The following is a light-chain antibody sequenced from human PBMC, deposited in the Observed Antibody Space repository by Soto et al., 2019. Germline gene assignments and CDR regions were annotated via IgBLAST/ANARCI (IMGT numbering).Light chain of an antibody. J-gene: IGKJ1*01. CDR3: QQYGSSGT. V-gene: IGKV3-20*01. CDR2: GAS. CDR1: ESVGDY. Sequence: EIVLTQSPGALSLSAGDRATLSCWASESVGDYLAWYQQRPGPAPRLLIYGASNRATGLPDRFSGSGSGTDFTLTISRLEPEDFAVYYCQQYGSSGTFGQGTKVDIK.